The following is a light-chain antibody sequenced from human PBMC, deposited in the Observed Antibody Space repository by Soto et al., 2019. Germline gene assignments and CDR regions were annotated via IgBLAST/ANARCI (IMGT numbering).Light chain of an antibody. CDR2: DAS. V-gene: IGKV3-11*01. CDR1: QSVSNY. CDR3: QQRSNWLT. J-gene: IGKJ4*01. Sequence: EIVLTQSPATLSLSPGERATLSYRASQSVSNYLAWYQQKPGQAPRLLIYDASNRATGIPARFSGSGSGTDFTLTISSLEPEDFAVYYCQQRSNWLTFGGGTKVEIK.